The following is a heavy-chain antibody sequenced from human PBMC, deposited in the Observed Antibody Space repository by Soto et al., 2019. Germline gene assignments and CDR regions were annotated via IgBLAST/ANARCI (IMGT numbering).Heavy chain of an antibody. D-gene: IGHD3-10*01. Sequence: QVLLVESGGGLVEPGGSLRLSCAASGFMFSDYDMTWIRQAPGKGLEWVSSIGRRASYTSYGDSVKGRFTVSRDNTNNSLYLQMNSLSAEDTAVYYCARGQDYYRSGAFFRTASFDPWGQGTLVSVSS. CDR3: ARGQDYYRSGAFFRTASFDP. V-gene: IGHV3-11*05. CDR2: IGRRASYT. J-gene: IGHJ5*02. CDR1: GFMFSDYD.